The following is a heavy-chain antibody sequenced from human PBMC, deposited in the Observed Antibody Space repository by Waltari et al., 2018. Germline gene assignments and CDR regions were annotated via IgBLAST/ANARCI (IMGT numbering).Heavy chain of an antibody. CDR2: INHSGST. V-gene: IGHV4-34*01. J-gene: IGHJ4*02. CDR3: ARGRRREYYYDSSGYYWNY. Sequence: QVQLPQWGAGLLKPSETLSLTCAVYGGSFSGYYWSWIRQPPGKGLEWIGEINHSGSTNYNPSLKSRVTISVDTSKNQFSLKLSSVTAADTAVYYCARGRRREYYYDSSGYYWNYWGQGTLVTVSS. CDR1: GGSFSGYY. D-gene: IGHD3-22*01.